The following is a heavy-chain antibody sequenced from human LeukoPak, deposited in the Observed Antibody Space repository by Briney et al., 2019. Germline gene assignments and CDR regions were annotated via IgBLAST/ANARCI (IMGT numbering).Heavy chain of an antibody. Sequence: SETLSLTCTVSGGSISSSSYYWGWIRQPPGKGLEWIGSIYYSGSTYYNPSLKSRVTISVDRPKNQFSPKLSSVTAADTAVYYCARLTGWFDPWGQGTLVTVSS. V-gene: IGHV4-39*07. CDR3: ARLTGWFDP. CDR1: GGSISSSSYY. J-gene: IGHJ5*02. CDR2: IYYSGST.